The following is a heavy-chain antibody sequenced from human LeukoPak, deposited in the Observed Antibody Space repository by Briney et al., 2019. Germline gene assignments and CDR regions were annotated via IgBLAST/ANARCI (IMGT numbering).Heavy chain of an antibody. CDR2: ISSSSSTI. CDR1: GFTFSSYS. V-gene: IGHV3-48*04. J-gene: IGHJ3*02. D-gene: IGHD1-26*01. CDR3: ARYTSGSYFSRGVAFDI. Sequence: PGGSLRLSCAASGFTFSSYSMNWVRQPPGKGLEWVSYISSSSSTIYYADSVKGRFTISRDNAKNSLYLQMNSLRAEDTAVYYCARYTSGSYFSRGVAFDIWGQGTMVTVSS.